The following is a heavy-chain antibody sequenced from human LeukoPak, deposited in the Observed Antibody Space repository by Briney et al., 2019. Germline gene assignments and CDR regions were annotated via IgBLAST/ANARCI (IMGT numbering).Heavy chain of an antibody. V-gene: IGHV3-23*01. CDR1: GFTFFSYA. CDR2: ISGGGGST. D-gene: IGHD3-16*01. J-gene: IGHJ6*02. CDR3: ARDQRRCSPVFGYGLDV. Sequence: GGSLRLFCAPSGFTFFSYAMTWVRQATGKGLECVSTISGGGGSTYHADSVKGRLTISRDHSKHTLYAQMNGRSAQDTGVYYCARDQRRCSPVFGYGLDVWGQGTTVSVSS.